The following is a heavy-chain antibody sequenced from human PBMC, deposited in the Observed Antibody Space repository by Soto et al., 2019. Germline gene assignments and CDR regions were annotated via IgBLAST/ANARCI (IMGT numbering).Heavy chain of an antibody. V-gene: IGHV1-69*13. D-gene: IGHD1-7*01. CDR1: GGTFSSYA. Sequence: EASVKVSCKASGGTFSSYAISWVRQAPGQGLEWMGGIIPIFGTANYAQKFQGRVTITADESTSTAYMELGSLRSEDTAVYYCARAANWNYLTYYYYGMDVWGQGTTVTVSS. CDR2: IIPIFGTA. J-gene: IGHJ6*02. CDR3: ARAANWNYLTYYYYGMDV.